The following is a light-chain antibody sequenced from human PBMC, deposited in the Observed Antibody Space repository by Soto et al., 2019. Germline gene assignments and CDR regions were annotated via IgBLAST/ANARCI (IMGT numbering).Light chain of an antibody. J-gene: IGLJ1*01. CDR1: SSNIGGNS. CDR3: GSWDSSLSAYV. V-gene: IGLV1-51*01. CDR2: DDD. Sequence: QSVLTQPHSVSAAPGQKVTISCSGSSSNIGGNSVSWYQQFPGTAPKLPIYDDDKRPSGIPDRFSGSKSGTSATLGITGFQTGDEADYYCGSWDSSLSAYVFATGTKVTVL.